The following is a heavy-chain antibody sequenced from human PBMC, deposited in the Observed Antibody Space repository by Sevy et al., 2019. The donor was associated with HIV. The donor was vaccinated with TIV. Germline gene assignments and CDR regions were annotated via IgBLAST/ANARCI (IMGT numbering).Heavy chain of an antibody. CDR1: GYRFTSYW. Sequence: GESLKISCRGSGYRFTSYWIAWVRQVPGRGLEWMGIIYPDDSDIRYSPSLQGQVTISVDKSISTAYRQWSSLEASDTAMYFCARRFYDSTGYPQYFFDYWGQGTPVTVSS. J-gene: IGHJ4*02. CDR2: IYPDDSDI. D-gene: IGHD3-22*01. CDR3: ARRFYDSTGYPQYFFDY. V-gene: IGHV5-51*01.